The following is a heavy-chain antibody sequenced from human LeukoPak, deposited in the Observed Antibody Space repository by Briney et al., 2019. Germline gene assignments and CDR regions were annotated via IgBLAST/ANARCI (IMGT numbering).Heavy chain of an antibody. CDR3: ARAVGQQPRFDY. Sequence: GGSLRLSCAASGFTFSSYSMNWVRQAPGKGLEWVSSISSSSSYIYYADSVKGRFTISRDNAKNSLYLQMNSLRAEDTAVYYCARAVGQQPRFDYWGQGTLVTVSS. CDR2: ISSSSSYI. J-gene: IGHJ4*02. D-gene: IGHD6-13*01. CDR1: GFTFSSYS. V-gene: IGHV3-21*01.